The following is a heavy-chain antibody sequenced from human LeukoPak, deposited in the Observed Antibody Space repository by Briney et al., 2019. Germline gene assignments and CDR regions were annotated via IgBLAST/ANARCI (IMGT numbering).Heavy chain of an antibody. V-gene: IGHV1-69*01. Sequence: ASVKVSFKASGVTSITYGIAWVRQAPRQGLGWMGGSIPIFGTTHYAQKLHRRLTVNVDASPTTAYTDLSGLRSEHTALYYCAIGFFRLAHQTFDFWSDYQLDYWGQGTLITVSS. D-gene: IGHD3-3*01. CDR1: GVTSITYG. J-gene: IGHJ4*02. CDR2: SIPIFGTT. CDR3: AIGFFRLAHQTFDFWSDYQLDY.